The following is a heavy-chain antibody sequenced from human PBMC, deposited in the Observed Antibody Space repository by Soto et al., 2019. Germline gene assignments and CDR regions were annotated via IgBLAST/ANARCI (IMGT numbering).Heavy chain of an antibody. CDR1: GGSISSGGYS. D-gene: IGHD2-15*01. Sequence: KSSETLSLTCAVSGGSISSGGYSWSWIRQPPGKGLEWIGYIFQSGSTSYSPSLKSRLTISVDRSKNQFSLDLTSVTAADTAVYYCARLTVVSTYFFDYWGQGALVTVSS. V-gene: IGHV4-30-2*01. J-gene: IGHJ4*02. CDR2: IFQSGST. CDR3: ARLTVVSTYFFDY.